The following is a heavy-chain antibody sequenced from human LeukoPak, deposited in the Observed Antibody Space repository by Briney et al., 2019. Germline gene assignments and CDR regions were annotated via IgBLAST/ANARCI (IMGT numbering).Heavy chain of an antibody. CDR2: IRSKANSYAT. V-gene: IGHV3-73*01. CDR3: TRHQERGIVGAEWGHYYYYYYMDV. CDR1: GFTFSGSA. J-gene: IGHJ6*03. D-gene: IGHD1-26*01. Sequence: GGSLRLSCAASGFTFSGSAMHWVRQASGKGLEWVGRIRSKANSYATAYAASVKGRFTISRDDSKNTAYLQMNSLKTEDTAVYYCTRHQERGIVGAEWGHYYYYYYMDVWGKGTTVTVSS.